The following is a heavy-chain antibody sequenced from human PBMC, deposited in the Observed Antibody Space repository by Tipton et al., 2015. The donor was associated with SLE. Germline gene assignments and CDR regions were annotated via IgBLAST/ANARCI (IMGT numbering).Heavy chain of an antibody. V-gene: IGHV4-59*07. CDR2: IYYSGNT. J-gene: IGHJ4*02. CDR3: ARQRGLRFYFDH. CDR1: GVSIRTYY. Sequence: TLSLTCTVSGVSIRTYYWSWIRQSPGKGLEWIGYIYYSGNTNYNPSLKSRVIISDDTSRNHFSLKLRSVTAADTAVYYCARQRGLRFYFDHWGQGTLVTVSS. D-gene: IGHD6-25*01.